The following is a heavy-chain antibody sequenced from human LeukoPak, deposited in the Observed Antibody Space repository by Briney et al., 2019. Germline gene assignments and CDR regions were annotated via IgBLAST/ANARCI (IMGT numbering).Heavy chain of an antibody. CDR1: GGTFSSYA. Sequence: GASVKVSCKASGGTFSSYAISWVRQAPGQGLEWMGRIIPILGIANYAQKFQGRVTITADKSTSTAYMELSSLRSEDTAVYYCARVTDTIFGVVIVFDYWGQGTLVTVSS. CDR3: ARVTDTIFGVVIVFDY. V-gene: IGHV1-69*04. J-gene: IGHJ4*02. D-gene: IGHD3-3*01. CDR2: IIPILGIA.